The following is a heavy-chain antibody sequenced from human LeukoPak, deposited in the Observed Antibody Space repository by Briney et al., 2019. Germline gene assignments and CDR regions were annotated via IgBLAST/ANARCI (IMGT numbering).Heavy chain of an antibody. CDR1: GGTFSSYA. V-gene: IGHV1-69*13. CDR3: ARGGARITIFGVVTNIATFDY. Sequence: SVKVSCKASGGTFSSYAISWVQQAPGQGLEWMGGIIPIFGTANYAQKFQGRVTITADESTSTAYMELSSLRSEDTAVYYCARGGARITIFGVVTNIATFDYWGQGTLVTVSS. CDR2: IIPIFGTA. D-gene: IGHD3-3*01. J-gene: IGHJ4*02.